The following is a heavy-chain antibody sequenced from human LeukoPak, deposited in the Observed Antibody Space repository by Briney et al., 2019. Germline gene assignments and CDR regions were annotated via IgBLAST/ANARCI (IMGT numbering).Heavy chain of an antibody. V-gene: IGHV1-69*05. Sequence: SVKVSCKASGGTFSSYAISWVRQAPGPGLEWMGGIIPIFGTANYAQKFQGRVTITTDESTSTAYMELSGLRSEDTAVYYCARVAEVSSQPLWDWGQGTLVTVSS. D-gene: IGHD1-26*01. CDR1: GGTFSSYA. CDR2: IIPIFGTA. J-gene: IGHJ4*02. CDR3: ARVAEVSSQPLWD.